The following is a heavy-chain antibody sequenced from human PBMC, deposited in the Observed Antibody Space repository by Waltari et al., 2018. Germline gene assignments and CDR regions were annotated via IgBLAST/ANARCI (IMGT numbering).Heavy chain of an antibody. V-gene: IGHV4-39*01. J-gene: IGHJ6*02. CDR3: ARRDHDFWSGYFSV. CDR1: GDSVIHAIYY. CDR2: IYYTGST. Sequence: QLQLQESGPGLVRASETLSLTCTVSGDSVIHAIYYWGGVRQSPRKGLEWIGTIYYTGSTSYNPSLKSRVTVSIDTSKNQFSLELSSVTAADTAVYFCARRDHDFWSGYFSVWGQGTTVTVSS. D-gene: IGHD3-3*01.